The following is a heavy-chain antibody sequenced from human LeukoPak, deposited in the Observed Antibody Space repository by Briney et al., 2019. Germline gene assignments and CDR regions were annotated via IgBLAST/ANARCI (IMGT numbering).Heavy chain of an antibody. D-gene: IGHD6-19*01. CDR3: ARGHLFTLNSSGWPYNWFDP. J-gene: IGHJ5*02. CDR2: IYAGGRS. CDR1: NVSISSGSHY. Sequence: SETLSLTCTVSNVSISSGSHYWNWIRQPAGKGLEWIGRIYAGGRSNYNPSPRSRVTISVDTSKNQFSLKLSSVTAADTAVYYCARGHLFTLNSSGWPYNWFDPWGQGTLVTVSS. V-gene: IGHV4-61*02.